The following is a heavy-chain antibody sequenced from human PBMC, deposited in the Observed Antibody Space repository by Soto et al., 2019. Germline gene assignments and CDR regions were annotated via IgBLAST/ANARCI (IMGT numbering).Heavy chain of an antibody. D-gene: IGHD2-15*01. CDR3: AKDKGAARAFDI. J-gene: IGHJ3*02. Sequence: GGSLRLSCAASGFTFDDYAMHWVRQAPGKGLEWVSGISWNSGSIGYADSVKGRFTISRDNAKNSLYLQMNSLRAEDTALYYCAKDKGAARAFDIWGQGTIVTVSS. CDR1: GFTFDDYA. CDR2: ISWNSGSI. V-gene: IGHV3-9*01.